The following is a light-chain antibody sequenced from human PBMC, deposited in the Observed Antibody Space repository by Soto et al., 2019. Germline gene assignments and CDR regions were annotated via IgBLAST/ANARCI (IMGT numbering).Light chain of an antibody. CDR3: QQRSNWRST. V-gene: IGKV3-11*01. J-gene: IGKJ1*01. CDR2: DAS. Sequence: EIVLTQSPSTLSSSPGDRATISCRASQSVSSYLAWYQQKPGQAPRLLIYDASNRATGIPARFSGSGSGTDFTLTISSLEPEDFAVYYCQQRSNWRSTFGQGTKVEIK. CDR1: QSVSSY.